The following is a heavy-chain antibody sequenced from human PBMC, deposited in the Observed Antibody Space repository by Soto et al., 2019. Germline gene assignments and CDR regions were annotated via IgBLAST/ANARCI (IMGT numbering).Heavy chain of an antibody. CDR2: IKSKTDGGTT. CDR1: GFTFSNAW. D-gene: IGHD4-4*01. V-gene: IGHV3-15*01. J-gene: IGHJ4*02. CDR3: AKALVTTRAFDY. Sequence: GGSLRLSCAASGFTFSNAWMSWVRQAPGKGLEWVGRIKSKTDGGTTDYAAPVKGRFTISRDNSKNTLYLQMNSLRAEDTAVYYCAKALVTTRAFDYWGQGTLVTVSS.